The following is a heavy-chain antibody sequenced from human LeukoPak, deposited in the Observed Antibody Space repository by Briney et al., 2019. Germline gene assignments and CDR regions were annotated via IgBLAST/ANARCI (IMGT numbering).Heavy chain of an antibody. J-gene: IGHJ5*02. V-gene: IGHV3-30*04. CDR1: GFTFSSYA. CDR2: ISYDGSNK. CDR3: ARVVDSSGWYGDWFDH. D-gene: IGHD6-19*01. Sequence: GRSLRLSCAASGFTFSSYAMHWVRQAPGKGLEWVAVISYDGSNKYYADSVKGRFTISRDNSKNTLYLQMNSLRAEDTAVYYCARVVDSSGWYGDWFDHWGQGTLVTVSS.